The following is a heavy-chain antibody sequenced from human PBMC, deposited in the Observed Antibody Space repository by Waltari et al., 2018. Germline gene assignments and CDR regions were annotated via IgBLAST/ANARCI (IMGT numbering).Heavy chain of an antibody. V-gene: IGHV4-59*01. CDR1: GGSISSYY. CDR3: AREGYLTFGFRVFDY. D-gene: IGHD3-10*01. Sequence: QVQLQESGPGLVKPSETLSLTCTVSGGSISSYYWSWIRQPPGKGLEWIGYIYYSGSTNYNPSRKRRVTISVDTSKNQCSLKLSSVTAADTAVYYCAREGYLTFGFRVFDYWGQGTLVTVSS. CDR2: IYYSGST. J-gene: IGHJ4*02.